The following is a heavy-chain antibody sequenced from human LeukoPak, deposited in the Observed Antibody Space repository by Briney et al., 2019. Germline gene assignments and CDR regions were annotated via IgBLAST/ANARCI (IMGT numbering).Heavy chain of an antibody. CDR3: AKPASYDILTGYYTPTVEYYFDY. CDR1: GFTFSSYG. V-gene: IGHV3-30*18. D-gene: IGHD3-9*01. Sequence: GGSLRLSCAASGFTFSSYGMHWVRQAPGKGLEWVAVISYDGSNKYYADSVKGRFTISRDNSKHTLYLQMNSLRAEDTAVYYCAKPASYDILTGYYTPTVEYYFDYWGQGTLVTVSS. J-gene: IGHJ4*02. CDR2: ISYDGSNK.